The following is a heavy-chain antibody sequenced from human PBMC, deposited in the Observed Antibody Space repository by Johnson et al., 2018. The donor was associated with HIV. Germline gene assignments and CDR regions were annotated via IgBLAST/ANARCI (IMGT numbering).Heavy chain of an antibody. CDR3: ARSEYDYYDSSGYDAFDI. V-gene: IGHV3-74*01. CDR1: GFTFSSYW. CDR2: INSDGSST. J-gene: IGHJ3*02. D-gene: IGHD3-22*01. Sequence: VQLVESWGGLVQPGGSLRLSCAASGFTFSSYWMHWVRQAPGKGLVWVSRINSDGSSTSYADSVKGRVPISRDNAKKTLYLQMNSLRAEDTAVYYCARSEYDYYDSSGYDAFDIWGQGTMVTVSS.